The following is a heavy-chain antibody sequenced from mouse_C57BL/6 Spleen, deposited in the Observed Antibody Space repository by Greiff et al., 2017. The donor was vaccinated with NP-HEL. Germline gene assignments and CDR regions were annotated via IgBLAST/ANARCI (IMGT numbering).Heavy chain of an antibody. CDR1: GYTFTSYN. V-gene: IGHV1-12*01. D-gene: IGHD2-12*01. CDR2: IYPGNGDT. CDR3: EREEPYDAYFDY. J-gene: IGHJ2*01. Sequence: QVQLKESGAELVRPGASVKMSCTASGYTFTSYNMHWVKQTPRQGLEWIGAIYPGNGDTSYNQKFKGKATLTVDKSSSTAYMQLSSLTSEDSACYFCEREEPYDAYFDYWGQGTTLTVSS.